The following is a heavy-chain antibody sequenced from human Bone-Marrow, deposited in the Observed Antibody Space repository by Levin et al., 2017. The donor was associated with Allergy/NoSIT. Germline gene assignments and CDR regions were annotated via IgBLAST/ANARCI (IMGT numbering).Heavy chain of an antibody. Sequence: SSETLSLTCTVSGGSISSNYYSWNWIRQPPGKGLEWIGSISHSGTTHYNPSLGSRVTMSIDMSKKQFSLMLTSMAAADTAVYYCARGHYDSLTGYYIDAFHFWGQGALVTVSS. V-gene: IGHV4-30-2*01. CDR1: GGSISSNYYS. J-gene: IGHJ3*01. CDR3: ARGHYDSLTGYYIDAFHF. D-gene: IGHD3-9*01. CDR2: ISHSGTT.